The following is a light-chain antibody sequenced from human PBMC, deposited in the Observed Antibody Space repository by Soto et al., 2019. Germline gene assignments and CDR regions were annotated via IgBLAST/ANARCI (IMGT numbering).Light chain of an antibody. CDR1: QDISTY. J-gene: IGKJ2*01. V-gene: IGKV1-33*01. CDR2: DAS. Sequence: DVQMTQSPSSLSASVGDRVTITCQASQDISTYLNWYQQKPGKAPELLIFDASYLQTGVASRFSGSGSGTDFTLTISSLQPEDIATYYCQQYDNVPPSTFGQETKLEI. CDR3: QQYDNVPPST.